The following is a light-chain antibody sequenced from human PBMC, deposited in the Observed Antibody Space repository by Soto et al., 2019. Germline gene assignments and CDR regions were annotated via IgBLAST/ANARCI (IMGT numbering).Light chain of an antibody. CDR1: QSVSTN. CDR3: QQFNNWPPT. V-gene: IGKV3-15*01. Sequence: EVVMTQSPDTLSVSPGEGATLSCRASQSVSTNLAWYQQNPGQAPSLLIYDGSTRATGVPVRFSGSGSGTEFTLTISSLQSEDFAIYYCQQFNNWPPTFGQGTKVDI. CDR2: DGS. J-gene: IGKJ1*01.